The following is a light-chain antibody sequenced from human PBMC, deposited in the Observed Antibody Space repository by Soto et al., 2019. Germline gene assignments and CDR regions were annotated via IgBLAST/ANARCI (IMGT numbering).Light chain of an antibody. Sequence: QSVLTQPPSVSGAPGQRVTISCTGSSSNIGAGYDVHWYQQLPGTAPKLLIYGNSNRPSGVPDRFSGSKSGTSASLAITGLQAEEEADDYCQSYDSSRSGYVVFGGGTKVTVL. CDR3: QSYDSSRSGYVV. J-gene: IGLJ2*01. V-gene: IGLV1-40*01. CDR2: GNS. CDR1: SSNIGAGYD.